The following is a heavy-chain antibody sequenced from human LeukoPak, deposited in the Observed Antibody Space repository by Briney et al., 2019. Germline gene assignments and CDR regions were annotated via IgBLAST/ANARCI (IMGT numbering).Heavy chain of an antibody. D-gene: IGHD3-3*01. CDR3: ARWRGGVYFDY. V-gene: IGHV3-74*01. CDR2: INSEGSST. Sequence: GGSLRLSCAASGFTFSSYWMHWVRQAPGKGLVWVSRINSEGSSTNYADSVKGRFTISRDNAKNTLYLRMNSLRAEDTAVYYCARWRGGVYFDYWGQGTLVTVSS. CDR1: GFTFSSYW. J-gene: IGHJ4*02.